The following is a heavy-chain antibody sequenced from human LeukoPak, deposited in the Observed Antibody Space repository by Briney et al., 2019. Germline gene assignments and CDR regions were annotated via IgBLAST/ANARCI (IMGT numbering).Heavy chain of an antibody. J-gene: IGHJ4*02. V-gene: IGHV3-23*01. CDR2: ISGSGGST. CDR3: AKDTLLWFGELDDFDY. D-gene: IGHD3-10*01. Sequence: GGSLRLSCAASGFTFSSYAMSWVRQAPGKGLEWVSAISGSGGSTYYADSVKGRFTISRDNSKNTLHLQMNSLRAEDTAVYYCAKDTLLWFGELDDFDYWGQGTLVTVSS. CDR1: GFTFSSYA.